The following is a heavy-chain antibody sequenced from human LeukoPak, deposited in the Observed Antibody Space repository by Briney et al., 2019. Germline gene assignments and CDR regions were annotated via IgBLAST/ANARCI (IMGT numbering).Heavy chain of an antibody. V-gene: IGHV4-59*01. CDR2: IYYSGST. CDR1: GGSISSYY. D-gene: IGHD6-19*01. J-gene: IGHJ3*02. Sequence: PSETLSLTCTVSGGSISSYYWSWIRQPPRKGLEWIGYIYYSGSTNYNPSLKSRVTISVDTSKNQFSLKLSSVTAADTAVYYCARAFSIAVAGIKAFDIWGQGTMVTVSS. CDR3: ARAFSIAVAGIKAFDI.